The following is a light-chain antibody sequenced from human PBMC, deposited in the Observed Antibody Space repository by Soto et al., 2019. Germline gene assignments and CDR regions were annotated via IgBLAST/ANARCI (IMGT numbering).Light chain of an antibody. CDR3: QQYNNCPFT. J-gene: IGKJ4*01. CDR1: QSVSSR. CDR2: GAS. Sequence: EIVMTQSPATLSLSPGERATLSCRASQSVSSRLAWYPQKPGQAPRLLIYGASTRANDVSARISGSESGKEFIFTISSLQSEDFAVYYCQQYNNCPFTFGGGTKVDIK. V-gene: IGKV3-15*01.